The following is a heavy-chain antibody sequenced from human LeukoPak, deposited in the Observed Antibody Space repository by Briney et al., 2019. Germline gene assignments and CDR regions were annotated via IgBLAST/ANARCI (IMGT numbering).Heavy chain of an antibody. Sequence: GGSLRLSCAASGFTFSSYSMNWVRQAPGKGLEWVSSISSSSSSYIYYADSVKGRFTISRDNSKNTLYLQMNSLRAEDTAVYYCAKDVKFDILTGGEPYYFDYWGQGTLVTVSS. CDR2: ISSSSSSYI. CDR1: GFTFSSYS. CDR3: AKDVKFDILTGGEPYYFDY. J-gene: IGHJ4*02. D-gene: IGHD3-9*01. V-gene: IGHV3-21*01.